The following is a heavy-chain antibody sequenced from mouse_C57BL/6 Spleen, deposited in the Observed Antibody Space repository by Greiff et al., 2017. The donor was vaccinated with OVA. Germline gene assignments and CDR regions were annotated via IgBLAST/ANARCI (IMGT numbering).Heavy chain of an antibody. J-gene: IGHJ4*01. V-gene: IGHV1-55*01. CDR1: GYTFTSYW. CDR2: IYPGSGST. Sequence: QVQLKQPGAELVKPGASVKMSCKASGYTFTSYWITWVKQRPGQGLEWIGDIYPGSGSTNYNEKFKSKATLTVDTSSSTAYMQLSSLTSEDSAVYYCASWVNYAAMDYWGQGTSVTVSS. CDR3: ASWVNYAAMDY. D-gene: IGHD2-1*01.